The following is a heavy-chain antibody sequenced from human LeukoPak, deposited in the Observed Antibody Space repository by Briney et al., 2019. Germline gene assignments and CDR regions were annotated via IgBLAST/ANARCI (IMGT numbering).Heavy chain of an antibody. D-gene: IGHD1-26*01. CDR3: ARDKVVGATYFDY. J-gene: IGHJ4*02. CDR2: IKQDGNEL. Sequence: PGGSLRLSCAASGFIFSDYWMSWVRRVPGKGLEWVANIKQDGNELYYVDSVKGRFTISRDNAKNSLYLQMNSLRVEDTAVYYCARDKVVGATYFDYWGQGTLVTVSS. CDR1: GFIFSDYW. V-gene: IGHV3-7*01.